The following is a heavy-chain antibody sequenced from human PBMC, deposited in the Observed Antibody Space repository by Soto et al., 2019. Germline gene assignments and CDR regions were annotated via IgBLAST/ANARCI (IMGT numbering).Heavy chain of an antibody. Sequence: GSGPTLVNPTQTLTLTCTFSGFSLSTSGMCVSWIRQPPGKALEWLARIDWDDDKYYSTSLKTRLTISKDTSKNQVVLTMTNMDPVDTATYYCARTPIDYGDYDSVIFDYWGQGTLVTVSS. D-gene: IGHD4-17*01. V-gene: IGHV2-70*11. CDR2: IDWDDDK. CDR3: ARTPIDYGDYDSVIFDY. CDR1: GFSLSTSGMC. J-gene: IGHJ4*02.